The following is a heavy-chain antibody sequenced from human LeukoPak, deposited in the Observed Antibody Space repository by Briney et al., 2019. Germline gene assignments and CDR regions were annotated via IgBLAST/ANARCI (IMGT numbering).Heavy chain of an antibody. CDR2: ISANSGNT. J-gene: IGHJ4*02. CDR1: GYSFTRNG. CDR3: ARDVNYAFDY. Sequence: ASVKVSCKPSGYSFTRNGISWVRQAHGQGLEWMARISANSGNTNYAQNFQDRVTPTTDTSTSTAYMELRSLRSDDTAVYYCARDVNYAFDYWGQGTLVIVSS. D-gene: IGHD3-16*01. V-gene: IGHV1-18*01.